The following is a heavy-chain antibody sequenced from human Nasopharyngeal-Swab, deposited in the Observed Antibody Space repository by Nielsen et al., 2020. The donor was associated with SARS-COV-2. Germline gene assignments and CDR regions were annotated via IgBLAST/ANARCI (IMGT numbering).Heavy chain of an antibody. Sequence: GGSLRLSCAASGFTFSSYAMHWVRQAPGKGLEWVAVISYDGSNKYYADSVKGRFTISRDNSKNTLYLQMNSLRAEDTAVYYCARGHSSGWYYFDYWGQGTLVTVSS. CDR1: GFTFSSYA. J-gene: IGHJ4*02. CDR3: ARGHSSGWYYFDY. V-gene: IGHV3-30*04. D-gene: IGHD6-19*01. CDR2: ISYDGSNK.